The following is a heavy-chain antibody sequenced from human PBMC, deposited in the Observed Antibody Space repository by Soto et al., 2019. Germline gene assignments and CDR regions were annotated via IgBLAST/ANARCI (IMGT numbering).Heavy chain of an antibody. CDR1: GGSITSGGYS. D-gene: IGHD1-1*01. V-gene: IGHV4-30-2*01. Sequence: QLQLQESGSGLVKPSQTLSLTCAVSGGSITSGGYSWSWIRQPPGKGLEWIGYISQSGSTYYNPPLQSRVTISADTAKNQFSLKLNSMTAADTAVYYCARVNGGRIDYWGQGTLVTVSS. CDR3: ARVNGGRIDY. J-gene: IGHJ4*02. CDR2: ISQSGST.